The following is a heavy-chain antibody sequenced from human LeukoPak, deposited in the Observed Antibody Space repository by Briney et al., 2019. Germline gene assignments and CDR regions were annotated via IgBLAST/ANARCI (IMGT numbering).Heavy chain of an antibody. V-gene: IGHV4-59*02. D-gene: IGHD5-12*01. CDR2: ISYSGSS. Sequence: PSETLTLTCTVSGGSVSSYYWSWIRQPPGKGLVWIGYISYSGSSNYNPSLKSQVTISVDTSKNHFSLKLSSVAAADTAVYYCARARGYDRGYDNYLKNSWFDPWGQGTLVTVSS. CDR1: GGSVSSYY. CDR3: ARARGYDRGYDNYLKNSWFDP. J-gene: IGHJ5*02.